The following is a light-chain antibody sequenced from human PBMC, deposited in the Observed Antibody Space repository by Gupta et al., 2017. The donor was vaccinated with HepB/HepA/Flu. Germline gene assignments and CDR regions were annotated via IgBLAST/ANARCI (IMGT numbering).Light chain of an antibody. CDR1: DSNIWWPY. CDR2: ETN. Sequence: SCSGSDSNIWWPYVSWYQQVPGTAPKLLIYETNKRPTGIPDRFSGSKSGTSATLGITGLQTGDEADYFCATWDSSLNDGVFGGGTKLTVL. V-gene: IGLV1-51*01. CDR3: ATWDSSLNDGV. J-gene: IGLJ3*02.